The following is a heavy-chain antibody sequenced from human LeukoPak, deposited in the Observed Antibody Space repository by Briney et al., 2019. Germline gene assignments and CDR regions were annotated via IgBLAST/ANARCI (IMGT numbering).Heavy chain of an antibody. V-gene: IGHV3-11*01. Sequence: GGSLRLSCAASGFTFSDYYMSWIRQAPGKGLEWVSYISSSGSTIYYADSVKGRFTISRDNAKNSLYLQMNSLRAEDTAVYYCARLRGVITPAYYFDYWGQGTLVTVSS. CDR1: GFTFSDYY. D-gene: IGHD3-10*01. CDR3: ARLRGVITPAYYFDY. J-gene: IGHJ4*02. CDR2: ISSSGSTI.